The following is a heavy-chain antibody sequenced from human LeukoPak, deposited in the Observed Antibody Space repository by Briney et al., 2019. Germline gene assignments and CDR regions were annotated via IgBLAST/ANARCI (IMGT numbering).Heavy chain of an antibody. D-gene: IGHD2-2*01. CDR2: ISYDGSNK. J-gene: IGHJ4*02. V-gene: IGHV3-30*03. CDR3: ATDSVVVPAANTDF. Sequence: GRSLRLSCAASGFTFRSYGMHWVRQAPGKGLEWVAVISYDGSNKYYADSVKGRFTISRDNSNNTLYLQMNSLRAEDTAVYYCATDSVVVPAANTDFWGQGTLVTVSS. CDR1: GFTFRSYG.